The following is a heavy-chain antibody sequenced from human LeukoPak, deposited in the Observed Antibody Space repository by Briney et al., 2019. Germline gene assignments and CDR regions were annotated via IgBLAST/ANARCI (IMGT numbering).Heavy chain of an antibody. J-gene: IGHJ1*01. CDR1: GFTFSSYG. V-gene: IGHV3-30*18. CDR3: AKGSPYCSGGSCYSGEYFQH. Sequence: GRSLRLPCAASGFTFSSYGMHWVRQAPGKGLEWVAVISYDGSNKYYADSVKGRFTISRDNSKNTLYLQMNSLRAEDTAVYYCAKGSPYCSGGSCYSGEYFQHWGQGTLVTVSS. D-gene: IGHD2-15*01. CDR2: ISYDGSNK.